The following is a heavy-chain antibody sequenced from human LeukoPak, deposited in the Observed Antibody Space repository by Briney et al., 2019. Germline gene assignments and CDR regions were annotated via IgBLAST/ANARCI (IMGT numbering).Heavy chain of an antibody. D-gene: IGHD3-10*01. V-gene: IGHV4-59*01. CDR2: VYYSGST. J-gene: IGHJ4*02. Sequence: PSGTLSLTCTVSGGSISSYYWSWIRQPPGKGLEWIGYVYYSGSTNYNPSLKSRVTISVDTSKSQFSLKLSSVTAADTAVYYCARSELLWFGGVNSGFDYWGQGTLVTVSS. CDR3: ARSELLWFGGVNSGFDY. CDR1: GGSISSYY.